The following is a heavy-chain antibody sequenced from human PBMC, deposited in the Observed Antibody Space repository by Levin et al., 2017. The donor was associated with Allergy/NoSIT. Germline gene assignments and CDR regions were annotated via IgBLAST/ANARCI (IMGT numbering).Heavy chain of an antibody. CDR1: GDSISRGSYY. Sequence: MASETLSLTCTVSGDSISRGSYYWTWIRQLPGKGLEWIGFIPHSGSASYNPSLRSRLTLSLDTSKNQFSLKLASVTVADTAVYYCARDECAWFGECYGPDVWGQGTTVIVSS. D-gene: IGHD3-10*01. J-gene: IGHJ6*02. V-gene: IGHV4-31*03. CDR2: IPHSGSA. CDR3: ARDECAWFGECYGPDV.